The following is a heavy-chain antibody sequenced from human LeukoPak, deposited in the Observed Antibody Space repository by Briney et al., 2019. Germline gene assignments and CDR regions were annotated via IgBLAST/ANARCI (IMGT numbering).Heavy chain of an antibody. J-gene: IGHJ4*02. CDR1: GGSISTNSYY. D-gene: IGHD6-13*01. Sequence: SETLSLTCTVSGGSISTNSYYWGWIRQPPGKGLEWFGSIYYSGSTYYNPSLKSRVTISVDTSKNQFSLKLSSVTAADTAVYYCARDGVAAADQTFDYWGQGTLVTVSS. CDR3: ARDGVAAADQTFDY. CDR2: IYYSGST. V-gene: IGHV4-39*07.